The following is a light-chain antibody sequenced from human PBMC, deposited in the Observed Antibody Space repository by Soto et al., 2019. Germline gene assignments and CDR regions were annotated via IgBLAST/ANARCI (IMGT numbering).Light chain of an antibody. V-gene: IGKV1-39*01. J-gene: IGKJ1*01. CDR3: QQSYTTPRT. Sequence: DIQMTQSPPSLSASVGDRVTITCRASQSITTYLNWYQQKPGKAPKVLISAASSLQSGVPSRFSGSGSGTDFTLTISSLQPEDFATYYCQQSYTTPRTFGQGTKVEIK. CDR1: QSITTY. CDR2: AAS.